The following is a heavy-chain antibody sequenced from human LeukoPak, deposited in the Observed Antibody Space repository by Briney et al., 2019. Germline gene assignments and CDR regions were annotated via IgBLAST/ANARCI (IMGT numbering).Heavy chain of an antibody. D-gene: IGHD3-3*01. CDR1: GFTFSSYA. Sequence: GGSLRLSCTASGFTFSSYAMSWVRQAPGKGLNWISTISNNGVSTYYADSMKGRFTVSRDNSRNTLYLQMNSLRAEDTAVYYCAKDPEPYDFHYFDYWGQGTLVAVSS. J-gene: IGHJ4*02. CDR2: ISNNGVST. V-gene: IGHV3-23*01. CDR3: AKDPEPYDFHYFDY.